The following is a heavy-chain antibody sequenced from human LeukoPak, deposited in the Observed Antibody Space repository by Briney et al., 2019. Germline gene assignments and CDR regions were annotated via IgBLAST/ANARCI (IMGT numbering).Heavy chain of an antibody. D-gene: IGHD2-21*01. CDR2: IRYDGSDS. Sequence: GGSLRLSCSAFGFTFGDYAFHWVRQAPGKGLEWLAFIRYDGSDSYYADSVKGRFTISRDNSKKTLYLQMDSLRTEDTAFYYCALIGVVIPPDTYDVWGQGTLVTVS. J-gene: IGHJ3*01. V-gene: IGHV3-30*02. CDR3: ALIGVVIPPDTYDV. CDR1: GFTFGDYA.